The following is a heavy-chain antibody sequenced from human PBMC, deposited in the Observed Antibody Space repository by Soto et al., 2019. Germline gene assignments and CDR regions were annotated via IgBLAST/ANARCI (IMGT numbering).Heavy chain of an antibody. Sequence: QVQLVESGGGVVQPGRSLRLSCAASGFPFSSYAMHWVRQAPGKGLEWVAVIWYDGSKKFYADSVKGRFTISRDDSKXTXXXXXXXLXXXDTAVYYCARENSGMDVWGQGTTVTVSS. J-gene: IGHJ6*02. CDR2: IWYDGSKK. V-gene: IGHV3-33*01. CDR1: GFPFSSYA. CDR3: ARENSGMDV.